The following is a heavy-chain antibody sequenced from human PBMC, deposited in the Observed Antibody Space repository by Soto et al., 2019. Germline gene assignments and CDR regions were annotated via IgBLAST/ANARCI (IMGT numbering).Heavy chain of an antibody. V-gene: IGHV4-34*01. D-gene: IGHD3-3*01. J-gene: IGHJ5*02. CDR2: INHRGGA. CDR1: NGSFTDYF. CDR3: VAMGMTDAVLSGPHPFDP. Sequence: PSETLSLTCAAHNGSFTDYFWTWIRQSPGRRLEWIGEINHRGGATYNPSLRSRVTISLDTSKNHFSLTLRSLTAADTAVYYCVAMGMTDAVLSGPHPFDPWGHGXLVTVYS.